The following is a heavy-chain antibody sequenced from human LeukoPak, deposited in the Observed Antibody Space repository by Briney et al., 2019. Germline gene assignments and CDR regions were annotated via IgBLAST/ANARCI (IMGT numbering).Heavy chain of an antibody. CDR3: ARSWGYFHWFDP. Sequence: GASVKVSCKASGYTFTGYYMHWVRQAPGQGLEWMGWINPNSGGTNYAQKFQGRVTMTRDTSISTAYMELSRLKSDDTAVYYCARSWGYFHWFDPWGQGTLVTVSS. CDR2: INPNSGGT. CDR1: GYTFTGYY. J-gene: IGHJ5*02. V-gene: IGHV1-2*02. D-gene: IGHD2/OR15-2a*01.